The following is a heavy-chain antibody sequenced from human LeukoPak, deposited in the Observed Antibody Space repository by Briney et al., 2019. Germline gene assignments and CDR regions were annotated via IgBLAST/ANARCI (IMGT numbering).Heavy chain of an antibody. CDR2: IRSGATTI. D-gene: IGHD1-1*01. CDR1: GFSFSDYY. Sequence: GGSLRLSCEASGFSFSDYYMSWIRQPSGKGLEWIAYIRSGATTIYYADSVKGRFTISRDDAKNSLFLQMNSLRAEDTAIYYCATINFRPYWGQGTLVTVSS. J-gene: IGHJ4*02. CDR3: ATINFRPY. V-gene: IGHV3-11*01.